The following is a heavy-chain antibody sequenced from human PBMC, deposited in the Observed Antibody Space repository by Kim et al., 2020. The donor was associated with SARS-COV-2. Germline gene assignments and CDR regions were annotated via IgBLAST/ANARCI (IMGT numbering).Heavy chain of an antibody. CDR3: TTDRGITARPLFDS. J-gene: IGHJ4*02. CDR2: IKSQPDGGTT. Sequence: GGSLRLSCKASGITISNAYMSWARQAPGKGLEWVGRIKSQPDGGTTDFAASVKGRFTISRDDSKNTLYLQMNSLIPEDTVVYYCTTDRGITARPLFDSWGQGTLGTVSS. D-gene: IGHD6-6*01. V-gene: IGHV3-15*01. CDR1: GITISNAY.